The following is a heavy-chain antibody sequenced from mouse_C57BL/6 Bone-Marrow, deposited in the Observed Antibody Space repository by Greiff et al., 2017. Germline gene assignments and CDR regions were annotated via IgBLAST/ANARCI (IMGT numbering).Heavy chain of an antibody. CDR1: GFNIKDDY. V-gene: IGHV14-4*01. CDR3: TPLYYGNSYVCWYFDV. D-gene: IGHD1-1*01. CDR2: IDPENGDT. J-gene: IGHJ1*03. Sequence: VQLQQSGAELVRPGASVKLSCTASGFNIKDDYMHWVKQRPEQGLEWIGWIDPENGDTEYASKFQGKATITADTSSNTAYLQRSSLTSEDNAIYYCTPLYYGNSYVCWYFDVWGTGTTVTVSS.